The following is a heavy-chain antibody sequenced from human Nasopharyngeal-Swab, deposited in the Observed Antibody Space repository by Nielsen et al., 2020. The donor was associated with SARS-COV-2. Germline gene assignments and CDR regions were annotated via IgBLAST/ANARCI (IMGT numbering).Heavy chain of an antibody. Sequence: SVKVSCKTSGDTSTNSAISWVRQAPGQGLEWMGGIVPALGLPNYAQKFRGRVTISADRSTTTSYLELSSLRSEDTAIYYCAREGEYGAYDAPDYWGQGTLVTVFS. J-gene: IGHJ4*02. CDR2: IVPALGLP. V-gene: IGHV1-69*10. CDR3: AREGEYGAYDAPDY. CDR1: GDTSTNSA. D-gene: IGHD5-12*01.